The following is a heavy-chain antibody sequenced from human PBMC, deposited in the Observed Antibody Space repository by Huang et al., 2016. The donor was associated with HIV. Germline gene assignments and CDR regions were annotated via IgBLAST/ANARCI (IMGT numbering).Heavy chain of an antibody. CDR3: AKDNDLYYFDY. V-gene: IGHV3-30*18. J-gene: IGHJ4*02. Sequence: QVHLVESGGGVVQPGRSLRLSCAASGFTFSGSGMHWVRQAPGKGLGWVAVITFDGKNKYYADSVRGRFTVSRDNSQNTVSLQMNTLRAEDTAVYYCAKDNDLYYFDYWGQGTLVTVSS. CDR2: ITFDGKNK. D-gene: IGHD1-1*01. CDR1: GFTFSGSG.